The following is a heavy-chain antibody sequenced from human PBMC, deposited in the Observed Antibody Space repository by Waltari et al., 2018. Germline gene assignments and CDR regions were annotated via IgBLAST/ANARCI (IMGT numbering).Heavy chain of an antibody. J-gene: IGHJ4*02. CDR3: AREWGVMVGTAGFYFDY. D-gene: IGHD2-15*01. V-gene: IGHV3-21*01. CDR2: ISSGSIYI. Sequence: EVQLVGSGGGLVKPGGSLRLSCEASGFTFRRYTLHWFRQAPGKGLGWVSSISSGSIYIYYADSVKGRFTISRDNAKNSLYLQMNSLRVEDTAVYYCAREWGVMVGTAGFYFDYWGQGALVTVSS. CDR1: GFTFRRYT.